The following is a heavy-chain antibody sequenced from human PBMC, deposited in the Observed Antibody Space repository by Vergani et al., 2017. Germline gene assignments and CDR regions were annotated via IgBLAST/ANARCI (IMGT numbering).Heavy chain of an antibody. CDR2: IKQDGSEK. CDR3: AKVPLAELYYFDY. Sequence: EVQLVESGGGLVQPGGSLRLSCAASGFTFSSYWMSWVRQAPGKGLEWVANIKQDGSEKYYVDSVKGRFTISRDNAKNSLYLQMNSLRAEDTAVYYCAKVPLAELYYFDYWGQGTLVTVSS. D-gene: IGHD1-1*01. J-gene: IGHJ4*02. CDR1: GFTFSSYW. V-gene: IGHV3-7*01.